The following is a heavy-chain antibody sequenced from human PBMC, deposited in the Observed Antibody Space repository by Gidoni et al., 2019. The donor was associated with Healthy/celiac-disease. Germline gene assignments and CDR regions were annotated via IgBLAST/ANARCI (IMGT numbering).Heavy chain of an antibody. V-gene: IGHV4-34*01. J-gene: IGHJ5*02. Sequence: QVQLQQWGAGLLKPSETLSLTCAVYGGSFSGYYWSWIRQPPGKGLEWIGEINHSGSTNYNPSLKSRVTISVDTSKNQFSLKLSSVTAADTAVYYCARGYSSSPRWFDPWGQGTRVTVSS. CDR2: INHSGST. CDR3: ARGYSSSPRWFDP. D-gene: IGHD6-6*01. CDR1: GGSFSGYY.